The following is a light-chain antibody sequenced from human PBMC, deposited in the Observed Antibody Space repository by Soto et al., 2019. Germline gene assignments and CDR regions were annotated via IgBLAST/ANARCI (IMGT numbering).Light chain of an antibody. J-gene: IGKJ1*01. CDR3: QQYNNWQKT. CDR1: QSVSSN. CDR2: GAS. Sequence: EIVMTQSPATLSVSPGERATISCRASQSVSSNLAWYQQKPGQAPRLLIYGASTRATGIPARFSGSGSGTEFTLPISSLQSEDFAVYYCQQYNNWQKTFGQGTKVEIK. V-gene: IGKV3-15*01.